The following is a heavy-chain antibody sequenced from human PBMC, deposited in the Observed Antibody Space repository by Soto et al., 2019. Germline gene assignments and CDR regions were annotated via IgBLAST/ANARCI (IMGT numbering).Heavy chain of an antibody. V-gene: IGHV2-5*02. CDR2: IYWDDDK. D-gene: IGHD6-19*01. CDR1: GFSLSSTRMA. Sequence: QITLKESGPTLVKPTQTLTLTCTFSGFSLSSTRMAVGWIRQPPGKALEWLALIYWDDDKRYSPFLKSRLTIHKDRSKNQVVLTMSNMDPVDTARYYCAHIVVAGLGYYFDYWGQGTLVTVSS. CDR3: AHIVVAGLGYYFDY. J-gene: IGHJ4*02.